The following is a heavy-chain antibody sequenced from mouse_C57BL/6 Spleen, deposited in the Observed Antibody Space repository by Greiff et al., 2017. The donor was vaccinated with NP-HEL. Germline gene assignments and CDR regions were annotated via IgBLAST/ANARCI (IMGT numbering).Heavy chain of an antibody. CDR3: ARSISHYYGSSNDY. CDR2: IYPGSGST. J-gene: IGHJ2*01. Sequence: VQLQQPGAELVKPGASVKMSCKASGYTFTSYWITWVKQRPGQGLEWIGDIYPGSGSTNYNEKFKSKATLTVDTSSSTAYMQLSSLTSEDSAVYYCARSISHYYGSSNDYWGQGTTLTVSS. CDR1: GYTFTSYW. D-gene: IGHD1-1*01. V-gene: IGHV1-55*01.